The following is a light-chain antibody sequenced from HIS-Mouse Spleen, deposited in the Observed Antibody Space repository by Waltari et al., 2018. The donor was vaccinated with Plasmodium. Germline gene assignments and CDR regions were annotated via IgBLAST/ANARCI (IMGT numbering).Light chain of an antibody. V-gene: IGKV1-5*03. Sequence: DIQMPSSPSTLSASVGDRVTITCRASQSSSSWLAWYQQKPGKAPKLLIYKASSLESGVPSRFSGSGSGTEFTLTISSLQPDDFATYYCQQYNSYSWTFGQGTKVEIK. CDR1: QSSSSW. CDR3: QQYNSYSWT. CDR2: KAS. J-gene: IGKJ1*01.